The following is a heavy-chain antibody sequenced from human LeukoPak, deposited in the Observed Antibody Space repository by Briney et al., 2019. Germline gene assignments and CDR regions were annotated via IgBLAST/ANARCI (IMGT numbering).Heavy chain of an antibody. Sequence: GGSLRLSCAASGFTFSSYTMNWVRQAPGKGLEWVSSISSSSTYIYYADSVKGRFTISRDNAKNSLYLQMNSLRAEDMALYYCAKARRAAAPDAFDIWGQGTMVTVSS. CDR3: AKARRAAAPDAFDI. J-gene: IGHJ3*02. CDR2: ISSSSTYI. V-gene: IGHV3-21*04. CDR1: GFTFSSYT. D-gene: IGHD6-13*01.